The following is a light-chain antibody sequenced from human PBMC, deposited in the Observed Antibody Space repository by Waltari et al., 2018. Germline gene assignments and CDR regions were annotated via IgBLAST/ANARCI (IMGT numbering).Light chain of an antibody. Sequence: SYVLTQPPSVSVAPGKTARITCGGNNIGSKRVHWYQQKPGQAPVLVIYYDSDRPSGIPERCSGSNSGNTATLTISRVEAGDEADYYCQVWDNSDDHRAIFGGGTKLTVL. CDR1: NIGSKR. CDR3: QVWDNSDDHRAI. CDR2: YDS. J-gene: IGLJ2*01. V-gene: IGLV3-21*04.